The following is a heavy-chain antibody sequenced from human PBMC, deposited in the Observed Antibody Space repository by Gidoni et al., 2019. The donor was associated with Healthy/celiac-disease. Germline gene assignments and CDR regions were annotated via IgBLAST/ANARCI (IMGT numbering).Heavy chain of an antibody. CDR2: IYYSGST. J-gene: IGHJ3*02. CDR1: GGSISSYS. CDR3: ARDLPYYVWGSYRYRGAFDI. D-gene: IGHD3-16*02. V-gene: IGHV4-59*01. Sequence: QVQLQESGPGLVKPSETLSLTCTVSGGSISSYSWSWIRQPPGKGLEWIGYIYYSGSTNYNPSPKSRVTISVDTSKNQFSLKLSSVTAADTAVYYCARDLPYYVWGSYRYRGAFDIWGQGTMVTVSS.